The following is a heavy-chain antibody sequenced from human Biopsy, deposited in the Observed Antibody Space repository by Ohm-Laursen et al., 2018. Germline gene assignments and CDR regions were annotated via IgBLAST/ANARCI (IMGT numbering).Heavy chain of an antibody. CDR2: IKSKSDGEAT. J-gene: IGHJ4*02. Sequence: SLRLSCAASGFTFTHAWMSWVRQGPGKGLEWLCRIKSKSDGEATDYAVAVQGRFAISRDDLTNTFYLQMKSLKSEDTGVFYCTVDLGRGFHWGQGTLVTVSS. D-gene: IGHD5-12*01. CDR3: TVDLGRGFH. V-gene: IGHV3-15*01. CDR1: GFTFTHAW.